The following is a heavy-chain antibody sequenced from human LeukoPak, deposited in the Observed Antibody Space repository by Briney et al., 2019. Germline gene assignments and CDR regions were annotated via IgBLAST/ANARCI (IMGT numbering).Heavy chain of an antibody. V-gene: IGHV3-30-3*01. D-gene: IGHD2-2*01. Sequence: GRSLRLSCAASGFTFSSYAIHWVRQAPGKGLEWVAVISYDGNNKYYADSMKGRFTISRDNSKNTLNLQMNSLRAEDTAVYYCAREMRSGTSCYYMDVWGKGTTVTVSS. CDR3: AREMRSGTSCYYMDV. CDR2: ISYDGNNK. J-gene: IGHJ6*03. CDR1: GFTFSSYA.